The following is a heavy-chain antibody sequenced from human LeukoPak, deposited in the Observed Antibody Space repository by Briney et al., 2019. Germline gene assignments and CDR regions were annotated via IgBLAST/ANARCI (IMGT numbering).Heavy chain of an antibody. CDR1: GGSFSGYY. V-gene: IGHV4-34*01. J-gene: IGHJ4*02. CDR2: TNHSGST. Sequence: SETLSLTCAVYGGSFSGYYWSWIRQPPGKGLEWIGETNHSGSTNYNPSLKSRVTISVDTSKNQFSLKLSSVTAADTAVYYCARDGGIAAAGPTYYFDYWGQGTLVTVSS. D-gene: IGHD6-13*01. CDR3: ARDGGIAAAGPTYYFDY.